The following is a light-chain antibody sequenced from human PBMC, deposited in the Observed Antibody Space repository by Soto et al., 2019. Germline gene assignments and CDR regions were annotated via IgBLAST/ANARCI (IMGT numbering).Light chain of an antibody. J-gene: IGKJ1*01. Sequence: EIVMTQSPLSLPVTPGEPASISCRSSQSLLHRTGYNYLDWYLQKPGQSPQILIYVGSNRASGVPDRFSGSGSGTDFTLKISRVEAEDVGVYYCMQALQTPRTFGQGTKVEIK. CDR2: VGS. CDR3: MQALQTPRT. CDR1: QSLLHRTGYNY. V-gene: IGKV2-28*01.